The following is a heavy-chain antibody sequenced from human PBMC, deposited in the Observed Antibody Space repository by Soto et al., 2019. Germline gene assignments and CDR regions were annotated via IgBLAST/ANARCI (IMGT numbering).Heavy chain of an antibody. CDR2: MNPNSGNT. J-gene: IGHJ4*02. V-gene: IGHV1-8*01. CDR3: ARVSDYSNALGY. D-gene: IGHD4-4*01. CDR1: GYTFTSYD. Sequence: ASVKVSCKASGYTFTSYDINWVRQATGQGLEWMGWMNPNSGNTGYAQKFQGRVTMTRNTSISTAYMELSSLRSEDTAVYYCARVSDYSNALGYWSQGTLVTVSS.